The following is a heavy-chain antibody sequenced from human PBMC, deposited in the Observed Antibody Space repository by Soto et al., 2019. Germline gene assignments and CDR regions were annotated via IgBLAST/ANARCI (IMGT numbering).Heavy chain of an antibody. V-gene: IGHV3-21*01. CDR3: ARDRQTDYGMDV. Sequence: GGSLRLSCAASGFTSSSHSMNWVRQAPGKGLEWVSSISSSSSYIYYADSVKGRFTISRDNAKNSLYLQMNSLRAEDTAVYYCARDRQTDYGMDVWGQGTTVTVSS. CDR2: ISSSSSYI. CDR1: GFTSSSHS. J-gene: IGHJ6*02.